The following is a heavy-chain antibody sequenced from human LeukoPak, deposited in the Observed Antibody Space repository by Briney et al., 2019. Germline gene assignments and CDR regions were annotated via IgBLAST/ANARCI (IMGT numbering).Heavy chain of an antibody. V-gene: IGHV1-18*01. CDR1: GYTFTYYV. Sequence: ASVKVSCKTSGYTFTYYVISWVRQAPGQGLEWMGWINAYNGNTNDAQKFQGRVTMTTDTSTSTAYMELRSLRSDDTAVYYCARAAAGPYYYYGMDVWGQGTTVTVSS. J-gene: IGHJ6*02. CDR3: ARAAAGPYYYYGMDV. D-gene: IGHD6-13*01. CDR2: INAYNGNT.